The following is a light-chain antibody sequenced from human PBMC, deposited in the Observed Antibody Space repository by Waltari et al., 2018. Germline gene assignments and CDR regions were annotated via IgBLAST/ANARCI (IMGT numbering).Light chain of an antibody. J-gene: IGLJ3*02. CDR2: NDD. CDR3: AAWDDTLKGL. CDR1: SSNIGSNT. Sequence: QSVLTQPPSASGAPGQRVTIPCSIGSSNIGSNTVHWYQQFPGTAPKRLMFNDDQRASGVPGRFSGSRSVTSASLAISGLQSEDEATYYCAAWDDTLKGLFGGGTTLTVL. V-gene: IGLV1-44*01.